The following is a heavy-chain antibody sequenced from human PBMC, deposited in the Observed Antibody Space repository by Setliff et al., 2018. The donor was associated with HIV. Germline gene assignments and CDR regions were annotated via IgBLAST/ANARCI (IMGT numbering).Heavy chain of an antibody. CDR1: GYDFKIYD. CDR3: ARNVPGIVPRRVGFDP. V-gene: IGHV1-8*01. CDR2: INPGTGNT. Sequence: ASVKVSCKASGYDFKIYDINWVRQVAGQGLEWMGWINPGTGNTGYPQNFSGRVTMTRNTSINTVYMELSSLRSEDTAMYYCARNVPGIVPRRVGFDPWGQGTLVTVPQ. J-gene: IGHJ5*02. D-gene: IGHD1-26*01.